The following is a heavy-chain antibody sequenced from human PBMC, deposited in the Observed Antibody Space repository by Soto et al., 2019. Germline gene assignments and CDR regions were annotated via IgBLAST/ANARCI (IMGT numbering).Heavy chain of an antibody. J-gene: IGHJ3*02. Sequence: SVKVSYKASGGTFSSYAISWVRQAPGQGLEWMGGIIPIFGTANYAQKFQGRVTITADESTSTAYMELSSLRSEDTAVYYCARGGSYYYDSSGYYSVNDAFDIWGQGTMVTVSS. CDR2: IIPIFGTA. CDR1: GGTFSSYA. V-gene: IGHV1-69*13. CDR3: ARGGSYYYDSSGYYSVNDAFDI. D-gene: IGHD3-22*01.